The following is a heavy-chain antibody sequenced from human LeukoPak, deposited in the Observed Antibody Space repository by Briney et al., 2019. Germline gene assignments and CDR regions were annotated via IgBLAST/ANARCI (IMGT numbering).Heavy chain of an antibody. D-gene: IGHD3-22*01. CDR3: ARARIGYYYDSSGYLGPLY. Sequence: GASVKVSCKASGGTFSSYAISWVRQAPGQGLEWMGGIIPIFGTANYAQKFQGRVTITTDESTSTAYMELSSLRSEDTAVYYCARARIGYYYDSSGYLGPLYWGQGTLVTVSS. CDR2: IIPIFGTA. J-gene: IGHJ4*02. CDR1: GGTFSSYA. V-gene: IGHV1-69*05.